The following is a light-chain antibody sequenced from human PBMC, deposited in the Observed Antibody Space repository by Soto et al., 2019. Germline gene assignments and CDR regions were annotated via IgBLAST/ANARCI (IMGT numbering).Light chain of an antibody. J-gene: IGKJ1*01. CDR1: QSVSGN. CDR3: QQYNNWPKT. CDR2: GAS. Sequence: EIVMTQSPATLSVSPGERATLSCRACQSVSGNLAWYQQKPGQAPRLLIYGASARATGIPARFSGSGSGTEFTLTISSLQSEDFAVYYCQQYNNWPKTFGQGTKVEIK. V-gene: IGKV3-15*01.